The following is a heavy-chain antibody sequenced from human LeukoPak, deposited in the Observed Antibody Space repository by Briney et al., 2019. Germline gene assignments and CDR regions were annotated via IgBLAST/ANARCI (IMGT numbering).Heavy chain of an antibody. CDR3: AVGGIAATLADY. J-gene: IGHJ4*02. D-gene: IGHD6-13*01. CDR1: GGSINSYY. V-gene: IGHV4-4*07. CDR2: IYTSGST. Sequence: SETLSLTCTVSGGSINSYYWSWIRQPAGKGLEWIGRIYTSGSTNYNPSLKSRVTISVDTSKNQFSLKLSSVTAADTAVYYCAVGGIAATLADYWGQGTLVTVSS.